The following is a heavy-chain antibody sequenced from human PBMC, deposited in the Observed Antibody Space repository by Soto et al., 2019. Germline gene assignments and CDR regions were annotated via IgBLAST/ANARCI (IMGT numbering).Heavy chain of an antibody. Sequence: GGLLRLSCAASGFTFSSYGMHWVRQAPGKGLEWVAVISYDGSNKYYADSVKGRFTISRDNSKNTLYLQMNSLRAEDTAVYYCAKEEKGIAARLLGGYYYYMDVWGKGTTVTVSS. V-gene: IGHV3-30*18. J-gene: IGHJ6*03. CDR2: ISYDGSNK. CDR3: AKEEKGIAARLLGGYYYYMDV. CDR1: GFTFSSYG. D-gene: IGHD6-6*01.